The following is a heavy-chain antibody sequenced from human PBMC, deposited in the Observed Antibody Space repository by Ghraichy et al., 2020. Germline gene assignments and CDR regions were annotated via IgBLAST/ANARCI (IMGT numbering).Heavy chain of an antibody. Sequence: GESLNISCTASGFTFSRYEMNWVRQAPGKGLEWVSYISASGGTKYADPVKGRLTISRDNAKNSLYLQMLSLRAEDTAIYYCARDPDPGDPGFWGQGTLLTVFS. V-gene: IGHV3-48*03. CDR2: ISASGGTK. CDR3: ARDPDPGDPGF. J-gene: IGHJ4*02. CDR1: GFTFSRYE. D-gene: IGHD7-27*01.